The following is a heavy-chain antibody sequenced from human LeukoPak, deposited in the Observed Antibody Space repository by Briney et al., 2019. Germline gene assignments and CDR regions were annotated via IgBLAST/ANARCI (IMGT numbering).Heavy chain of an antibody. CDR2: ISSSGSTI. D-gene: IGHD2-2*02. CDR3: ARDHYGYCSSTSCYTKSYGMDV. CDR1: GFTFSSYE. V-gene: IGHV3-48*03. Sequence: PGGSLRLSCAASGFTFSSYEMNWVRQAPGKGLEWASYISSSGSTIYYADSVKGRFTISRDNAKNSLYLQMNSLRAEDTAVYYCARDHYGYCSSTSCYTKSYGMDVWGQGTTVTVSS. J-gene: IGHJ6*02.